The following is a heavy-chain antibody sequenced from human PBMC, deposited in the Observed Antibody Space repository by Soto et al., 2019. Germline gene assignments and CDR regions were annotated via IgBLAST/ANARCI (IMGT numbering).Heavy chain of an antibody. D-gene: IGHD1-1*01. CDR3: VRGPYNYNSRYFDY. CDR1: VGSFSGYF. Sequence: TLSLTCTVSVGSFSGYFWTWIRQPPGKGLEWLAEINHSGITNYNPSVESRVSMSVDTSKNQFSLRLYSVTAADTAVYYCVRGPYNYNSRYFDYWGQGTLVTVSS. V-gene: IGHV4-34*01. J-gene: IGHJ4*02. CDR2: INHSGIT.